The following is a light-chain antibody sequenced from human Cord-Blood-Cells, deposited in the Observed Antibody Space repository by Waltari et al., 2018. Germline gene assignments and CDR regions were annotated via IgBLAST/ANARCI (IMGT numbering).Light chain of an antibody. V-gene: IGKV1-39*01. J-gene: IGKJ2*03. CDR2: AAS. CDR3: QQSYSTPYS. Sequence: DIQMTQSPSSLSASVGDRDTITCRASQSMSSYLNWYQQKPGKPPKLLIYAASSLQSGVPSRFSGSGSGTDFTLTISSLQPEDFATYYCQQSYSTPYSFGQGTKLEIK. CDR1: QSMSSY.